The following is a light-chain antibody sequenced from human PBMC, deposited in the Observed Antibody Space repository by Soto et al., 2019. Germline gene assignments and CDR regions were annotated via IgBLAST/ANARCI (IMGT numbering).Light chain of an antibody. CDR2: EVN. CDR1: SSDIGGYDY. J-gene: IGLJ3*02. Sequence: QSALTQPPSASGSPGQSVTISCTGTSSDIGGYDYVSWYQQHPGKAPKLIIYEVNERPSGVPDRFSGSKSGNTASLTVSGLQAEDEADYYCSSYAGSNNLVFAGGTKLTVL. V-gene: IGLV2-8*01. CDR3: SSYAGSNNLV.